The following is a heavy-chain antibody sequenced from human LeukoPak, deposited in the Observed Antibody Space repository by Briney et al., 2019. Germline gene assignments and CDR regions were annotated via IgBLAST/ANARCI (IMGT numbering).Heavy chain of an antibody. Sequence: GGSLRLSCAASGFTFSSYSMNWIRQAPGKGLEWVSYISSSGSAIYYADSVKGRFTISRDNAKNSLYLQMNSLRDEDTAVYYCARDHAYTPDYWGQGTLVTVSS. D-gene: IGHD3-16*01. CDR2: ISSSGSAI. J-gene: IGHJ4*02. V-gene: IGHV3-48*02. CDR3: ARDHAYTPDY. CDR1: GFTFSSYS.